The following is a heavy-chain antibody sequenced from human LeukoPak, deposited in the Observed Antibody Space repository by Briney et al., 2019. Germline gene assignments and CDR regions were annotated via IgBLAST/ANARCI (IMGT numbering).Heavy chain of an antibody. V-gene: IGHV3-7*01. CDR2: IKQDGSEN. D-gene: IGHD3-10*01. CDR3: ARALFGGVFDY. J-gene: IGHJ4*02. Sequence: GGSRRLSCPASGFTLSIYWMRWVRQPPGRGRGWVANIKQDGSENYYVDSVKGRFTISRDNAKNSLYLQMNSLRAEDTAVYYCARALFGGVFDYWGQGTLVTVSS. CDR1: GFTLSIYW.